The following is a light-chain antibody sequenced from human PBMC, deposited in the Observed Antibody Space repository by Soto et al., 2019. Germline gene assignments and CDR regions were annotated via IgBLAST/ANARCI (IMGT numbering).Light chain of an antibody. CDR1: SSDVGGYNY. V-gene: IGLV2-11*01. J-gene: IGLJ1*01. CDR2: DVT. Sequence: QPVLTQPRSVSGSPGQSLTISCTGTSSDVGGYNYVSWYQQYPGKVPKLMIYDVTKRPSGVPDRFSGSKSGNTASLTISGLQAEDDADYYCCSHAGSYTYVFGTGTKVTVL. CDR3: CSHAGSYTYV.